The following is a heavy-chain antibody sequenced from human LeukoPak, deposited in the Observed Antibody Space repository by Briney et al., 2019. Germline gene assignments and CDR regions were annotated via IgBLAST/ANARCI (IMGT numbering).Heavy chain of an antibody. Sequence: PGGSLRLSCAASGFIFSNYEMHWVRQAPGKGLEWVSLISYDGGKTSYEDSVKGRFTISRDNSRNSLYLQMNSLGPEDTAVYFCASAVPGRSSGNLYFGCWGQ. CDR2: ISYDGGKT. D-gene: IGHD6-25*01. CDR3: ASAVPGRSSGNLYFGC. CDR1: GFIFSNYE. V-gene: IGHV3-30*03. J-gene: IGHJ4*02.